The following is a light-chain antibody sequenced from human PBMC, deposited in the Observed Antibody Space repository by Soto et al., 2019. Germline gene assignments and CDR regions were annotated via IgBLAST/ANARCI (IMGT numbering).Light chain of an antibody. CDR2: EVS. Sequence: DTVMTQTPLSLSVTPGQPSSISCKSSQSLLHGDGKTSFYWYLQKSGQPPQLLIYEVSNRFSGTPDRFSGSGSGTDFTLKISRVAAEDVAIYYCMQTIQLPSTFGQGTKVDIK. V-gene: IGKV2D-29*01. CDR3: MQTIQLPST. CDR1: QSLLHGDGKTS. J-gene: IGKJ1*01.